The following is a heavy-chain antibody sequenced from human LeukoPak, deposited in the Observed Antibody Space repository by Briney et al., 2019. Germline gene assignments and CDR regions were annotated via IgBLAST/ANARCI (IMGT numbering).Heavy chain of an antibody. CDR2: IYSGGIT. D-gene: IGHD3-3*01. CDR1: GFTFSNYW. CDR3: ARGYFAVGAFDI. Sequence: GGSLRLSCAASGFTFSNYWMSWVRQAPGKGLEWVSIIYSGGITSYADSVKGRFTISRDNSKNTLYLQLNSLRAEDTAVYYCARGYFAVGAFDIWGQGTMVTVSS. J-gene: IGHJ3*02. V-gene: IGHV3-66*01.